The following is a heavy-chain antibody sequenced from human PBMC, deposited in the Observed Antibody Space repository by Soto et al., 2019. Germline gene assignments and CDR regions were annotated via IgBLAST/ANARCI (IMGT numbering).Heavy chain of an antibody. CDR2: ISYDGSNK. D-gene: IGHD2-21*02. CDR3: AKDGCCGDCFRVGY. Sequence: QVQLVESGGGVVQPGRSLRLSCAASGFTFSSYGMHWVRQAPGKGLEWVAVISYDGSNKYYADSVKGRFTISRDNSKNTLYLQMNSLRAEDTAVYYCAKDGCCGDCFRVGYWGQGTLVTVSS. J-gene: IGHJ4*02. CDR1: GFTFSSYG. V-gene: IGHV3-30*18.